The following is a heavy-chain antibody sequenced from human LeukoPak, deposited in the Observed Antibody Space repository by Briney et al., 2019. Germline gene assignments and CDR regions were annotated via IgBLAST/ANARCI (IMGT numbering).Heavy chain of an antibody. V-gene: IGHV3-30-3*01. D-gene: IGHD4-23*01. J-gene: IGHJ4*02. Sequence: GGSLRLSCAASGFTFSSYAMHWVRQAPGKGLEWVAVISYDGSNKYYADSVKGRFTISRDNSKNTLYLQMNSLRAEDTAVCYCARAPTVVTPNFDYWGQGTLVTVSS. CDR1: GFTFSSYA. CDR3: ARAPTVVTPNFDY. CDR2: ISYDGSNK.